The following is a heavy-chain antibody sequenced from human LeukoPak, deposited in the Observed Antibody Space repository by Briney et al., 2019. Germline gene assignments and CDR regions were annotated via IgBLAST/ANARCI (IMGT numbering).Heavy chain of an antibody. CDR3: ARIAYYYDSSGYYYGY. D-gene: IGHD3-22*01. V-gene: IGHV1-8*01. Sequence: ASVKVSCKASGYTFTSYDINWVQQATGQGLEWMGWMNPNSGNTGYAQKFQGRVTMTRNTSISTAYMELSSLRSEDTAVYYCARIAYYYDSSGYYYGYWGQGTLVTVSS. CDR2: MNPNSGNT. CDR1: GYTFTSYD. J-gene: IGHJ4*02.